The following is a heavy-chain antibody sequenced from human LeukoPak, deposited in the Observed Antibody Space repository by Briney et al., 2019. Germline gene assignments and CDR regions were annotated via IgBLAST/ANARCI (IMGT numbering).Heavy chain of an antibody. J-gene: IGHJ4*02. Sequence: GGSLRLSCAASGLTFNIFWMHWVRQAPGEGLVWVSLIKGDGSSTTYMDSVKGRFIISRDNAKNTLYLQMNSLRTEDTAVYYCATGHSYGYNYWGQGTLVTVSS. CDR1: GLTFNIFW. CDR2: IKGDGSST. D-gene: IGHD5-18*01. CDR3: ATGHSYGYNY. V-gene: IGHV3-74*01.